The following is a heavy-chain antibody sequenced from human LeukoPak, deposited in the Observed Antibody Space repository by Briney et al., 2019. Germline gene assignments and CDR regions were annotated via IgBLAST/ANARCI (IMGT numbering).Heavy chain of an antibody. V-gene: IGHV3-20*04. CDR3: ARRGIGTYSGSYWGY. J-gene: IGHJ4*02. Sequence: GGSLRLSCAASGFTFDDYGMSWVRQAPGKGLEWVSGINWNGGSTGYADSVKGRFTISRDNAKNSLYLQMNSLRAEDTALYYCARRGIGTYSGSYWGYWGQGTLVTVSS. CDR2: INWNGGST. CDR1: GFTFDDYG. D-gene: IGHD1-26*01.